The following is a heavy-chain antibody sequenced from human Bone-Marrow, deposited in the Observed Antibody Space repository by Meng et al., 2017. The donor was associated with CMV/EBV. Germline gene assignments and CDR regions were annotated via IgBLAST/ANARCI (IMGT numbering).Heavy chain of an antibody. CDR1: GFTFSSYG. CDR2: IRSKANSYAT. J-gene: IGHJ4*02. CDR3: TRRYYDSRGYYD. V-gene: IGHV3-73*01. Sequence: GESLKISCAASGFTFSSYGMHWVRQAPGKGLEWVGRIRSKANSYATAYAASVKGRFTISRDDSKNTAYLQMKSLKTEDTAVYYCTRRYYDSRGYYDRGQGTLVTVSS. D-gene: IGHD3-22*01.